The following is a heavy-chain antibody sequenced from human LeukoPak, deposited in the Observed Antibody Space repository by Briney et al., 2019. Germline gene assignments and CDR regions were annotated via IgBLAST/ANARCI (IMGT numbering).Heavy chain of an antibody. J-gene: IGHJ4*02. D-gene: IGHD3-22*01. Sequence: GGSLRLSCAASGFTFSSYGMHWVRQAPGKGLEWMAVIWYDGSKKFYADSVKGRFTISRDNSKNTLYLQMNSLRAEDTAVYYCARGYSSGYYGDHWGQGTLVTVSS. CDR2: IWYDGSKK. CDR3: ARGYSSGYYGDH. V-gene: IGHV3-33*01. CDR1: GFTFSSYG.